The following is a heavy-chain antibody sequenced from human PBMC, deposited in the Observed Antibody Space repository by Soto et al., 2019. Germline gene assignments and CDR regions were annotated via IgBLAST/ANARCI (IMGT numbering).Heavy chain of an antibody. CDR2: ISSRFI. V-gene: IGHV3-21*01. J-gene: IGHJ5*02. CDR3: VRVVGGFPRNWFYP. Sequence: GGSLRLSCAGSGFTFSAYSMNWVRQAPGKGLEWVSAISSRFIYYADSVKGRFTVSRDNGKNLLYLQMNNLRAEDTAVYYCVRVVGGFPRNWFYPWGQGTLVTVSS. CDR1: GFTFSAYS. D-gene: IGHD3-3*01.